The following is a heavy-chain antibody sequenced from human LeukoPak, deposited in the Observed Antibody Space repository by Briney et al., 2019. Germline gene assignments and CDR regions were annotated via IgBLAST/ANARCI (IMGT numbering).Heavy chain of an antibody. V-gene: IGHV3-23*01. CDR1: GFTVSSTY. CDR2: ISGSGDST. J-gene: IGHJ4*02. Sequence: GGSLRLSCAASGFTVSSTYMSWVRQAPGEGLEWVSAISGSGDSTYYGDSVKGRFTISRDNSKNTLYLQMNSLRAEDTAVYYCAKTRPLDSSSWSHGDYWGQGTLVTVSS. D-gene: IGHD6-13*01. CDR3: AKTRPLDSSSWSHGDY.